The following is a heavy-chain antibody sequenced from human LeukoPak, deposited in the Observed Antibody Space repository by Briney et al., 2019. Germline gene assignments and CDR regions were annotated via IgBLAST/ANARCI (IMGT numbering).Heavy chain of an antibody. CDR2: IFHSGST. CDR1: GGSISSNNW. V-gene: IGHV4-4*02. Sequence: SETLSLTCAVSGGSISSNNWWSGVGQPPGKGLEWIGEIFHSGSTNYNPSLKSRVTISVDKPKNQFSLKLSSVTAADTAVYYCAGGGVATVIDYWGQGTLVTVSS. D-gene: IGHD5-12*01. J-gene: IGHJ4*02. CDR3: AGGGVATVIDY.